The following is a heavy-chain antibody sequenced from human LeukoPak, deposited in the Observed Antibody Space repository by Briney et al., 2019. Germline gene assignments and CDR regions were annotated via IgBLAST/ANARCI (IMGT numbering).Heavy chain of an antibody. D-gene: IGHD3-3*01. CDR1: GFTFSDYY. CDR3: AKEYYDFWSGYPHDY. J-gene: IGHJ4*02. V-gene: IGHV3-11*01. CDR2: ISSSGSTI. Sequence: PGGSLRLSCAASGFTFSDYYMSWIRQAPGKGLEWVSYISSSGSTIYYADSVKGRFTISRDNSKNTLYLQMNSLRAEDTAVYYCAKEYYDFWSGYPHDYWGQGTLVTVSS.